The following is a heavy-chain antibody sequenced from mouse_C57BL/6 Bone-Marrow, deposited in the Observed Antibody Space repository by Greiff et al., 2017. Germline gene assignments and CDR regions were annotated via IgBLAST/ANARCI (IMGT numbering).Heavy chain of an antibody. Sequence: QVQLQQSGAELARPGASVKLSCKASGYTFTSYGISWVKQRTGQGLEWIGEIYPRSGNTYYNEKFKGKATLNADKSSSTAYMELRSLTSEDSAVYFCGSYAMDLWGQGTSATVSS. CDR1: GYTFTSYG. CDR3: GSYAMDL. V-gene: IGHV1-81*01. CDR2: IYPRSGNT. J-gene: IGHJ4*01.